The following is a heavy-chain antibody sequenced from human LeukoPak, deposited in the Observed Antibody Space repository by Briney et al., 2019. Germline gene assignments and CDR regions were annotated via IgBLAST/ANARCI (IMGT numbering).Heavy chain of an antibody. CDR3: ARKGSGNYYDY. V-gene: IGHV3-64*01. J-gene: IGHJ4*02. Sequence: PGGSLRLSCAASGFTFSSYAMHWVRQAPGKGLEYVSAISSNGGSTYYANSVKGRFTISRDNSKNTLYLQMGSLRAEDMAVYYCARKGSGNYYDYWGPGTLVTVSS. CDR1: GFTFSSYA. CDR2: ISSNGGST. D-gene: IGHD3-10*01.